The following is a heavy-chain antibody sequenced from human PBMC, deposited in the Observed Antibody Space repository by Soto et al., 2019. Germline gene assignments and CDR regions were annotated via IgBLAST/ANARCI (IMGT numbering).Heavy chain of an antibody. D-gene: IGHD5-18*01. CDR2: INTGDDNT. V-gene: IGHV1-3*04. J-gene: IGHJ3*02. CDR1: GYTFTNYA. Sequence: GASVKVSCKTSGYTFTNYAIHWVRQAPGQRLEWMAWINTGDDNTKYSQKFQGRFTISRDNAENTVYLEMNSLRNEDTAAYYCLPSGLRYGNDAFDIWGQGTMVTVSS. CDR3: LPSGLRYGNDAFDI.